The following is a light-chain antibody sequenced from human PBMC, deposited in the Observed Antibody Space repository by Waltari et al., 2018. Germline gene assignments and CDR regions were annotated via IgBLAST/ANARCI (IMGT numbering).Light chain of an antibody. CDR2: GQN. V-gene: IGLV3-19*01. Sequence: SSELTQDPAVSVALGQTVRITCHGDSLRRYYANWYQQRPGQAPILVLYGQNNRPSGIPDRFSGSISGNTASLTITGAQAEDEADYYCHSRDTSSTRVFGGGTRLTV. CDR1: SLRRYY. CDR3: HSRDTSSTRV. J-gene: IGLJ2*01.